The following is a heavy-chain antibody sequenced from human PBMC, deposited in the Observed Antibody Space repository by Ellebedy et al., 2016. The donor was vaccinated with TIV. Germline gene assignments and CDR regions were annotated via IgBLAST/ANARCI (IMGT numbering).Heavy chain of an antibody. CDR2: ITNDGNTK. J-gene: IGHJ4*02. V-gene: IGHV3-30*03. Sequence: GESLKISCAASGFTFSTYGMHWVRQAPGKGLEWVAVITNDGNTKYYADSVKGRFTISRDNSKNTLSLQMNSLRVEDTAVYSCVRDDDTSGNYFDYWGQGTLVTVSS. D-gene: IGHD3-10*01. CDR3: VRDDDTSGNYFDY. CDR1: GFTFSTYG.